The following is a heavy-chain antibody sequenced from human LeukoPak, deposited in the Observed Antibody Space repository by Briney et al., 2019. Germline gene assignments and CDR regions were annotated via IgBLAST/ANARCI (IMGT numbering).Heavy chain of an antibody. CDR3: AATLEWVPGAFDI. CDR2: INPNSGGT. D-gene: IGHD3-3*01. J-gene: IGHJ3*02. Sequence: ASVKVSCKASGYTFTGYYMHWVRQAPGQGLEWMGWINPNSGGTNYAQKFQGRVTMTRDTSISTAYMELSRLRSDDTAVYYCAATLEWVPGAFDIWGQGTMVTVSS. V-gene: IGHV1-2*02. CDR1: GYTFTGYY.